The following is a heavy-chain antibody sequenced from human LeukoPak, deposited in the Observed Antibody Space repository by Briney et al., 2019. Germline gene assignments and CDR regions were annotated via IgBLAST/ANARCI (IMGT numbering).Heavy chain of an antibody. CDR1: GYTFTSYY. D-gene: IGHD6-6*01. CDR3: ARDVARVGTIAARHPPGPPDY. CDR2: INPSGGST. Sequence: ASVKVSCKASGYTFTSYYMHWVRQAPGQGLEWMGIINPSGGSTSYAQKFQGRVTMTRDTSTSTVYMELSSLRSEDTAVYYCARDVARVGTIAARHPPGPPDYWGQGTLVTVSS. V-gene: IGHV1-46*01. J-gene: IGHJ4*02.